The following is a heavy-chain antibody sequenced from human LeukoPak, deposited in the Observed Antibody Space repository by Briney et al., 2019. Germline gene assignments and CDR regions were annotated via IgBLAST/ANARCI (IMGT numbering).Heavy chain of an antibody. D-gene: IGHD3-10*01. Sequence: GESLNIPCKGSGYNITTYWIGWVRRMPGKGLEWMGIIYPGDSDTRYSPSFQGQVTISADKSISTAYLQWRSLRASDTAMYYCARQSMVRGVPDYWGQGTLVTVSS. J-gene: IGHJ4*02. CDR1: GYNITTYW. CDR2: IYPGDSDT. CDR3: ARQSMVRGVPDY. V-gene: IGHV5-51*01.